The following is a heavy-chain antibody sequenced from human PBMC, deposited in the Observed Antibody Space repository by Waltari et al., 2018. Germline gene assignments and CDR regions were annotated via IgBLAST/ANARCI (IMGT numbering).Heavy chain of an antibody. CDR1: GYSFTDYH. CDR2: INPKKGET. D-gene: IGHD1-26*01. V-gene: IGHV1-2*02. J-gene: IGHJ4*02. CDR3: ARDPGPIVGAPDY. Sequence: QVQLVQSGTEVKKPGASVKVSCQASGYSFTDYHLHWVRQTPGQGLGWLGVINPKKGETGYAQNCLGRVTMTRDTSINTVYMDLSGLRSDDTAVFYCARDPGPIVGAPDYWGQGTLVTVSS.